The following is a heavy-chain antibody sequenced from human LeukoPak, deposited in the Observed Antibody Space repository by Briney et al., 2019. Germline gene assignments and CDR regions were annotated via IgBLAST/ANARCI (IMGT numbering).Heavy chain of an antibody. CDR1: GVSFSRYA. J-gene: IGHJ4*02. CDR3: AFGPHQQWLLADY. D-gene: IGHD6-19*01. V-gene: IGHV3-23*01. Sequence: PGGSLRLSCAVSGVSFSRYAVGWVRQTPRKGLQLVSTITGSGDSTFYADSVNGRFTVSRDNSKNTLYLQMSRLRADDTALYYCAFGPHQQWLLADYWGQGTLVTVSS. CDR2: ITGSGDST.